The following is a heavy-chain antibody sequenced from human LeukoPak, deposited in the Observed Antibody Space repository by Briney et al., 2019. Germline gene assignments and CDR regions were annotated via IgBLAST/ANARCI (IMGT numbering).Heavy chain of an antibody. V-gene: IGHV1-2*06. J-gene: IGHJ4*02. CDR2: INQNSGGT. Sequence: ASVKVSCKACGYTFTCYYSHWVRQVPGQGLEGMGRINQNSGGTNYAQKFQGRVTMTRDTSISTAYMELSRLRSDDTAVYYCARVAVEWELLPFDYWGQGTLVTVSS. CDR3: ARVAVEWELLPFDY. CDR1: GYTFTCYY. D-gene: IGHD1-26*01.